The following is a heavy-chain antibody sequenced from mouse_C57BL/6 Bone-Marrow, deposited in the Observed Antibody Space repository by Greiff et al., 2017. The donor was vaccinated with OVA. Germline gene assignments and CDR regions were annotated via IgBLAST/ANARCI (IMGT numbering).Heavy chain of an antibody. V-gene: IGHV6-3*01. Sequence: EVMLVESGGGLVQPGGSMKLSCVASGFTFSNYWMNWVRQSPEKGLEWVAQIRLKSDNYATHYAESVKGRFTISRDDSKSSVYLQMNNLRAEDTGIYYCTYYYGRDVWGTGTTVTVSS. CDR2: IRLKSDNYAT. CDR3: TYYYGRDV. J-gene: IGHJ1*03. D-gene: IGHD1-1*01. CDR1: GFTFSNYW.